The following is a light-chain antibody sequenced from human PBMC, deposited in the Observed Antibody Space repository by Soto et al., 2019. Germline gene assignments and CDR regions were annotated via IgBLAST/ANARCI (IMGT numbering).Light chain of an antibody. CDR3: AAWDDSLMVV. CDR2: DVS. CDR1: SSDVAIYNY. Sequence: QSVLTQPRSVSGSPGQSVTISCTGTSSDVAIYNYISWYQQHPGEAPKLMIHDVSERPSGVPDRFSGSKSGTSASLAISGLQSEDEADYYCAAWDDSLMVVFGGGTKLTVL. V-gene: IGLV2-11*01. J-gene: IGLJ2*01.